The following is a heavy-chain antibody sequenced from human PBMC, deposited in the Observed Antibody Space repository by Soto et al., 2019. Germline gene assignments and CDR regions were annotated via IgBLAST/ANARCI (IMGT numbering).Heavy chain of an antibody. CDR2: TYYRSRWYN. D-gene: IGHD2-15*01. Sequence: SQTLSLTCVISGDSVSSNSVAWNWVRQSPSRGLERLGRTYYRSRWYNDYAVSVRSRIAINPDTSKNHFSLQLNSVTPDDTAVYYCARSEEDSDYYYYGMDVWGQGTTVTVSS. CDR3: ARSEEDSDYYYYGMDV. V-gene: IGHV6-1*01. J-gene: IGHJ6*02. CDR1: GDSVSSNSVA.